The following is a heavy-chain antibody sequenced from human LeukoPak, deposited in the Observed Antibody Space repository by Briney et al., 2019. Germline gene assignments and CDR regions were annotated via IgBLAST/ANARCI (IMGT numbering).Heavy chain of an antibody. V-gene: IGHV1-2*06. J-gene: IGHJ6*03. D-gene: IGHD2-2*01. Sequence: ASVKVSCKASGYTFTGYYIHWVRQAPGQGLEWMGRINPNSGGTNFTQQFQGRVTVTRDTSISTAYMELSRLRSDDTAVYYCALTGGYCSSISCSSPMDVWGKGTTVTVSS. CDR1: GYTFTGYY. CDR2: INPNSGGT. CDR3: ALTGGYCSSISCSSPMDV.